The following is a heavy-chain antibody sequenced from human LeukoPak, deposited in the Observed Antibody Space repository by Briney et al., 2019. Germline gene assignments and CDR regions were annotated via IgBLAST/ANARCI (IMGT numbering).Heavy chain of an antibody. J-gene: IGHJ5*02. V-gene: IGHV4-34*01. CDR1: GGSFSGYY. Sequence: SETLSLTCAVYGGSFSGYYWSWIRQPPGKGLEWMGEINHSGSTNYNPSLKSRVTISVDTSKNQFSLKLSSVTAADTAVYYCARRYNWFDPWGQGTLVTVSS. CDR3: ARRYNWFDP. CDR2: INHSGST.